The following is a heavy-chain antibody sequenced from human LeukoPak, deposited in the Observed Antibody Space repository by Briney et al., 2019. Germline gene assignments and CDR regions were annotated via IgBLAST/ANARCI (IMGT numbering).Heavy chain of an antibody. CDR1: AFTFSSYG. V-gene: IGHV3-30*02. CDR2: IRYDGSNK. J-gene: IGHJ6*03. D-gene: IGHD6-6*01. Sequence: GGSLRLSCAASAFTFSSYGMHWVRQAPGKGLQWVAFIRYDGSNKYYADSVKGRFTISRDNSKNTLYLQMNSLRAEDTAVYYCARGLSSSSPLYYYYYYMDVWGKGTTVTVSS. CDR3: ARGLSSSSPLYYYYYYMDV.